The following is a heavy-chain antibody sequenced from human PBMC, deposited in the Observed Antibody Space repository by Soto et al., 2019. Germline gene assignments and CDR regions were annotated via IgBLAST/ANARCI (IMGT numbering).Heavy chain of an antibody. D-gene: IGHD6-13*01. CDR3: ARRAYGYSSRFDY. CDR1: GGSISSSSYY. Sequence: QLQLQESGPGLVKPSETLSLTCTVSGGSISSSSYYWGWIRQPPGKGLEWIGSIYYSGSTYYNPSLKSRVTISVDTSKNQFSLKLSSVTAADTAVYYCARRAYGYSSRFDYWGQGTLVTVSS. V-gene: IGHV4-39*01. J-gene: IGHJ4*02. CDR2: IYYSGST.